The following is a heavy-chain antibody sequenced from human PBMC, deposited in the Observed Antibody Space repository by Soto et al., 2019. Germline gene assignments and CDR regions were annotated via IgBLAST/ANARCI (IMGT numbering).Heavy chain of an antibody. Sequence: EVQLVESGGGLVQPGGSLRLSCAASGFTFSTNWMHWVRQVAGKGLIWVSRINEDGRITDYADSAKGRFTISRDNAKNTLYLQMNSLRAADTAVYYCARDIGGVGSHWGQGTLVTVAS. V-gene: IGHV3-74*01. D-gene: IGHD3-10*01. CDR2: INEDGRIT. J-gene: IGHJ4*02. CDR3: ARDIGGVGSH. CDR1: GFTFSTNW.